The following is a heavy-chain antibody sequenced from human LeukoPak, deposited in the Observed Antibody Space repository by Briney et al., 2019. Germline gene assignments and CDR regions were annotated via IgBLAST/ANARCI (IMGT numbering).Heavy chain of an antibody. CDR1: GGSITNNSDY. Sequence: PSETLSLTCTVSGGSITNNSDYWGCIRQPPGKGLEWIGSIYYSGSTYYNPSLKSRVTISVDTSKNQFSLKLSSVTAADTAVYYCARDSLPSGWNGWFDPWGQGTLVTVSS. V-gene: IGHV4-39*07. CDR2: IYYSGST. CDR3: ARDSLPSGWNGWFDP. D-gene: IGHD1-1*01. J-gene: IGHJ5*02.